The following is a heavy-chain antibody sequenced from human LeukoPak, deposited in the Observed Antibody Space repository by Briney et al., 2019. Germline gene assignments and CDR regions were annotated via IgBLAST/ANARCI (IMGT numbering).Heavy chain of an antibody. CDR1: GFTFSSYA. J-gene: IGHJ4*02. Sequence: GGSLRFSCAASGFTFSSYAMHWVRQAPGKGLEWVSGISGSAGSTYYADSVKGRFTISRDNSKNTLYLQMNSLTDDDTAVYYCAKKWGVGTTTLDYFDYWGQGTLVTVSS. V-gene: IGHV3-23*01. D-gene: IGHD1-26*01. CDR2: ISGSAGST. CDR3: AKKWGVGTTTLDYFDY.